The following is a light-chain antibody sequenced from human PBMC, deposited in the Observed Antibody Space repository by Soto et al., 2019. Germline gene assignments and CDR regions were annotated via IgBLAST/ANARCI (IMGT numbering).Light chain of an antibody. CDR3: QQYNSYPYT. CDR2: KAS. J-gene: IGKJ2*01. V-gene: IGKV1-5*03. CDR1: QSISSC. Sequence: DIQMTQSPSTLSASVGDRVTITCRASQSISSCLAWYQQKPGKAPKVLIYKASSLESGVPSRFSGSGSGTEFPLTISLVQPDDSATYYCQQYNSYPYTFGQGTKLEIK.